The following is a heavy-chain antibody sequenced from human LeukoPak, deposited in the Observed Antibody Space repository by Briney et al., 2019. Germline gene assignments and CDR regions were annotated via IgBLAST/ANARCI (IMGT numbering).Heavy chain of an antibody. J-gene: IGHJ4*02. CDR3: ASGDGYGDYLLWDY. CDR2: IYYSGST. Sequence: TPSQTLSLTCTVSGGSISSGSYYWSWIRQPAGKGLEWIGYIYYSGSTNYNPSLESRVTISVDTSKNQFSLKLSSVTAADTAVYYRASGDGYGDYLLWDYWGQGTLVTVSS. D-gene: IGHD4-17*01. V-gene: IGHV4-61*09. CDR1: GGSISSGSYY.